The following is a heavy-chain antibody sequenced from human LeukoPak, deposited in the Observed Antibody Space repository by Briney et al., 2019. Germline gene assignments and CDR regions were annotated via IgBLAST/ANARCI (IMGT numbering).Heavy chain of an antibody. CDR1: GFTFSIYA. CDR3: ARRVWGTNRYTDC. CDR2: LSGTGDST. Sequence: PGGSLRLSCAASGFTFSIYAMSWVRQAPGKGLEWVSTLSGTGDSTYYADSVKGRFTISRDNSKNTLYLQMNSLRAEDTAVYYCARRVWGTNRYTDCWGQGTLVTVSS. J-gene: IGHJ4*02. D-gene: IGHD3-16*02. V-gene: IGHV3-23*01.